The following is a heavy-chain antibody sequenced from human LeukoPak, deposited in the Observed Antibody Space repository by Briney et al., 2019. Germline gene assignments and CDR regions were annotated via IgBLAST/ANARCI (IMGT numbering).Heavy chain of an antibody. CDR2: FDPEDGET. D-gene: IGHD3-10*01. Sequence: GASVKVSCKVSGYTLTELSMHWVRQAPGKGLEWMGGFDPEDGETIYAQKFQGRVTMTEDTSTDTAYMELSSLRSEDTAVYYCATLLKKYPDRYYYGSGSRNWFDPWGQGTLVTVSS. J-gene: IGHJ5*02. CDR3: ATLLKKYPDRYYYGSGSRNWFDP. V-gene: IGHV1-24*01. CDR1: GYTLTELS.